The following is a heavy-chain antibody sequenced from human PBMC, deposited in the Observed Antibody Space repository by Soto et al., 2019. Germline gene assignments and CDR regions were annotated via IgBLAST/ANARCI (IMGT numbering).Heavy chain of an antibody. Sequence: QVHLQESGPGLVKPSETLSLTCTVSGGSISSYYWSWIRQPPGKGLEWIGYIYYSGSTNYNPSLKSRVTISIDTSKNPFSLRLTSVTAADTAVYYCASAMATRAMSYWYFDLWGRGTLVTVSS. CDR3: ASAMATRAMSYWYFDL. V-gene: IGHV4-59*08. CDR2: IYYSGST. J-gene: IGHJ2*01. CDR1: GGSISSYY.